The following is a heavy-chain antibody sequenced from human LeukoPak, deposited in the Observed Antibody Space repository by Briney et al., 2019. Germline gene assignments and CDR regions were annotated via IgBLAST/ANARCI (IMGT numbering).Heavy chain of an antibody. D-gene: IGHD3-10*01. V-gene: IGHV4-34*01. Sequence: PSETLSLTCAVYGGSFSGYYWSWIRQPPGKGLEWIGEINHSGSTNYNPSLKSRVTISVDTSKNQFSLKLSSVTAADTAVYYCARRRSGLWFGEFLTFDYWGQGTLVTVSS. CDR3: ARRRSGLWFGEFLTFDY. J-gene: IGHJ4*02. CDR2: INHSGST. CDR1: GGSFSGYY.